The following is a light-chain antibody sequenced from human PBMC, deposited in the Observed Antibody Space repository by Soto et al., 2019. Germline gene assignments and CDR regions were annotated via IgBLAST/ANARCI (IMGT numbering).Light chain of an antibody. V-gene: IGLV1-40*01. CDR2: GHS. J-gene: IGLJ2*01. CDR3: QSSDSSLSGYVV. CDR1: SSNIGAGYD. Sequence: QSVLTQPPSVSGAPGQRVTISCTGSSSNIGAGYDVHWYQQLPGTAPKLLIYGHSNRPSGVPDRFSGSKSDTSASLAITGLQAEDEADYYCQSSDSSLSGYVVFGGGTKLAVL.